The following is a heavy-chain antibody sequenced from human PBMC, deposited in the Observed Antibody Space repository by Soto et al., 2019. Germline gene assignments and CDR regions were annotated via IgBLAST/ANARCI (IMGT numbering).Heavy chain of an antibody. CDR1: GFTFSSYA. CDR3: ASQGFGELFFDY. CDR2: ISGSGGST. D-gene: IGHD3-10*01. V-gene: IGHV3-23*01. J-gene: IGHJ4*02. Sequence: LRLSCAASGFTFSSYAMSWVRQAPGKGLEWVSAISGSGGSTYYADSVKGRFTISRDNSKNTLYLQMNSLRAEDTAVYYCASQGFGELFFDYWGQGTLVTVSS.